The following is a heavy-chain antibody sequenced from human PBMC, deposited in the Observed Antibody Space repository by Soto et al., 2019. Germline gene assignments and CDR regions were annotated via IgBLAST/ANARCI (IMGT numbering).Heavy chain of an antibody. Sequence: GGSLRLSCAASGFTFSNFAMSWVRQAPGRGLEWVSSISGGDATTYYADSVKGRFTISRDTSKNTLYLQMSSLRAEDTAVYYCAKRGSGSQFDYWGQGTLVTVSS. CDR3: AKRGSGSQFDY. CDR2: ISGGDATT. V-gene: IGHV3-23*01. D-gene: IGHD1-26*01. CDR1: GFTFSNFA. J-gene: IGHJ4*02.